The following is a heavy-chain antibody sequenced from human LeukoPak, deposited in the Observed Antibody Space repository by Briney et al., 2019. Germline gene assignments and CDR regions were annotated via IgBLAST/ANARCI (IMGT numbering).Heavy chain of an antibody. CDR3: ARVSSWYGLSSHRTFDY. CDR2: IYHSGST. CDR1: GGSISSSNW. Sequence: SGTLSLTCAVSGGSISSSNWWSWVRQPPGKGLEWIGEIYHSGSTNYNPSLKSRVTISVDKSKNQFSLKLSSVTAADTAVYYCARVSSWYGLSSHRTFDYWGQGTLVTVSS. J-gene: IGHJ4*02. V-gene: IGHV4-4*02. D-gene: IGHD6-13*01.